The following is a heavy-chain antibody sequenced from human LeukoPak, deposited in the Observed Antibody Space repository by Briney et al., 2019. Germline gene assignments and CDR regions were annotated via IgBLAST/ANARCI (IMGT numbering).Heavy chain of an antibody. V-gene: IGHV3-23*01. CDR3: AKDRRVGATAYYFDD. CDR2: ISGSGGST. Sequence: GGSLRLSCAASGFTFSSYAMSWVRQAPGKGLEWVSAISGSGGSTYYADSVKGRFTISRDNSKNTLYLQMNSLRVEDTAVYYCAKDRRVGATAYYFDDWGQGTLVTVAS. J-gene: IGHJ4*02. D-gene: IGHD1-26*01. CDR1: GFTFSSYA.